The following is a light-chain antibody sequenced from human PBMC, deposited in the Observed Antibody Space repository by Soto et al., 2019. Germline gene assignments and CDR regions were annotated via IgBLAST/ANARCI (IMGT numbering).Light chain of an antibody. Sequence: EIAMTQSPATLSLSPGERATLSCRASQSVSSNLAWYQQRPGQAPRLLICGASTRATGIPARFSGSGSATEFTLTISSLQSEDFAVYYCQQYKRWPPLTFGGGTKVEIK. V-gene: IGKV3-15*01. CDR1: QSVSSN. J-gene: IGKJ4*01. CDR2: GAS. CDR3: QQYKRWPPLT.